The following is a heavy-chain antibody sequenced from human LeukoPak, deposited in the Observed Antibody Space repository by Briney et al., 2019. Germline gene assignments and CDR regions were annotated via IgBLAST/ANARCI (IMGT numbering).Heavy chain of an antibody. D-gene: IGHD3-10*01. CDR2: ANPNSGNT. CDR3: VRNGVGFGELLYYFDY. V-gene: IGHV1-8*02. CDR1: GGTFSSYA. J-gene: IGHJ4*02. Sequence: ASVTVSCKASGGTFSSYAISWVRQATGQGLEWMGWANPNSGNTGYAQKFQGRVTMSMNTSINTAYMELSSLRSEDTAVYYCVRNGVGFGELLYYFDYWGQGTLVTVSS.